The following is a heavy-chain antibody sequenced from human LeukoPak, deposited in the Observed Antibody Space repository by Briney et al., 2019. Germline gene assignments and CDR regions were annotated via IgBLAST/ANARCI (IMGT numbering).Heavy chain of an antibody. V-gene: IGHV4-61*02. D-gene: IGHD2-2*01. CDR1: GGSISSGGYY. CDR2: IYTSGST. J-gene: IGHJ5*02. CDR3: ARYCSSTSCSYGFDP. Sequence: SQTLSLTCTVSGGSISSGGYYWSWIRQPAGKGLEWIGRIYTSGSTNYNPSLKSRVTMSVDTSKNQFSLKLSSVTAADTAVYYCARYCSSTSCSYGFDPWGQGTLVTVSS.